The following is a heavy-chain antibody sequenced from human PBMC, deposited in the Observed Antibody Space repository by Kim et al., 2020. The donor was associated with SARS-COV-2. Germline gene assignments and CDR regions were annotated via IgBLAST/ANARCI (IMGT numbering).Heavy chain of an antibody. V-gene: IGHV1-18*01. CDR1: GYTFTSYG. CDR3: ASFSQPGYSSSWFDY. Sequence: ASVKVSCKASGYTFTSYGISWVRQAPGQGLEWMGWISAYNGNTNYAQKLQGRVTMTTDTSTSTAYMELRSLRSDDTAVYYCASFSQPGYSSSWFDYWGQGTLVTVSS. J-gene: IGHJ4*02. D-gene: IGHD6-13*01. CDR2: ISAYNGNT.